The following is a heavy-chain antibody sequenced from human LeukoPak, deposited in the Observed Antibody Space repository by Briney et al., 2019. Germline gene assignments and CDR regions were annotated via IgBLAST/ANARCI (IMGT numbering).Heavy chain of an antibody. J-gene: IGHJ3*02. CDR1: GFTFSSYG. D-gene: IGHD6-19*01. CDR2: IWYDGSNK. Sequence: GGSLRLSCAASGFTFSSYGMHWVRQAPGKGLEWVAVIWYDGSNKYYADSVKGRFTISRDNSKNTLYLQMNSPRAEDTAVYYCAREGVAVAGASAFDIWGQGTMVTVSS. V-gene: IGHV3-33*01. CDR3: AREGVAVAGASAFDI.